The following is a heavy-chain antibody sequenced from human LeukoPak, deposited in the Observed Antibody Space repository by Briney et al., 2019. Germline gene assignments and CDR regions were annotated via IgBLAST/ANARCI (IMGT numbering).Heavy chain of an antibody. J-gene: IGHJ5*02. V-gene: IGHV4-4*07. D-gene: IGHD4-23*01. CDR3: ATLYGGNPKDWFDP. Sequence: PSETLSLTCTVSAGSFSSYYWSWIRQPAGKGLEWIGRIYTSGSTSYNPSLKSRVTMSVDTSKNQFSVKLSSVTAADTAVYYCATLYGGNPKDWFDPWGQGTLVTVSS. CDR1: AGSFSSYY. CDR2: IYTSGST.